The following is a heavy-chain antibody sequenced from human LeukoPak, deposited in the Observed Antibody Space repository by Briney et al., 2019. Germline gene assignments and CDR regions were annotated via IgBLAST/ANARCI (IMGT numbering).Heavy chain of an antibody. CDR2: ISAYNGNT. J-gene: IGHJ4*02. CDR1: GYTFTSYG. CDR3: ASWERGNLDY. D-gene: IGHD1-14*01. Sequence: VASVKVSCKASGYTFTSYGISWVRQAPGQGLEWMGWISAYNGNTNYAQKLQGRVTMTTDTSTSTAYMELSRLRSDDTAVYYCASWERGNLDYWGQGTLVTVSS. V-gene: IGHV1-18*01.